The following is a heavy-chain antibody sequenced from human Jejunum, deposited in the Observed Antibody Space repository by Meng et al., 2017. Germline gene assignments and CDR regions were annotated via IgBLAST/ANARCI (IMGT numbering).Heavy chain of an antibody. J-gene: IGHJ4*02. CDR2: ISDSGGST. CDR1: GFTFSNYA. CDR3: AKVMDATLLFYFDY. V-gene: IGHV3-23*01. Sequence: GESLKISCAASGFTFSNYAMSWVRQAPGKGLEWVSSISDSGGSTYYADSVKGRFTISRDNSKNTLYLQMNNLRAEDTALYYCAKVMDATLLFYFDYWGRGTLVTVSS. D-gene: IGHD2/OR15-2a*01.